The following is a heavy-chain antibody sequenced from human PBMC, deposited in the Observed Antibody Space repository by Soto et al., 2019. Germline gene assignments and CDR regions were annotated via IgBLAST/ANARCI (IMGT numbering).Heavy chain of an antibody. Sequence: GRSLRLSCAASGFTFSNAGMNWVRQAPGKGLEWVGRIKSKTDGGRTDYAAPVKGRFTISRDGSKNTLYLQMSSLKTEDTAVYYCTTDSPPWVVAGVDYCGQGTLGTVSS. J-gene: IGHJ4*02. V-gene: IGHV3-15*07. CDR1: GFTFSNAG. CDR3: TTDSPPWVVAGVDY. CDR2: IKSKTDGGRT. D-gene: IGHD2-15*01.